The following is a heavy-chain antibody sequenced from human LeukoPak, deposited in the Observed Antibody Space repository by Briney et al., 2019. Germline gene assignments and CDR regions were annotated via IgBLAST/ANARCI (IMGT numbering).Heavy chain of an antibody. Sequence: PSETLSLTCTVSGGSVSSYYWSCIRQPPGKGLEWIGYIYYSGSTNYNPSLKSRVTISVDTSKNQFSLKLSSVTAADTAVYYCARDRPYRSSYSYFDYWGQGTLVTVSS. CDR3: ARDRPYRSSYSYFDY. CDR1: GGSVSSYY. D-gene: IGHD6-13*01. V-gene: IGHV4-59*02. CDR2: IYYSGST. J-gene: IGHJ4*02.